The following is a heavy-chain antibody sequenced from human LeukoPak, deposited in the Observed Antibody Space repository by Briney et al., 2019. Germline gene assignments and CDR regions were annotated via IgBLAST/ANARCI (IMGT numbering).Heavy chain of an antibody. J-gene: IGHJ4*02. V-gene: IGHV3-15*01. CDR2: IKSKTDGGTT. Sequence: PGGSLRLSCAASGFTFSNAWMSWVRQAPGKGLEWVGRIKSKTDGGTTDYAAPVKGRFTTSRDDSKNTLYLQMNSLKTEDTAVYYCTTKGPYCSGGSCLDYWGQGTLVTVSS. CDR1: GFTFSNAW. D-gene: IGHD2-15*01. CDR3: TTKGPYCSGGSCLDY.